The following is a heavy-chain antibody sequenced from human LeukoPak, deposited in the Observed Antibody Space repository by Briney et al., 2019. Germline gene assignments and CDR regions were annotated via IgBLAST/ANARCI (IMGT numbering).Heavy chain of an antibody. D-gene: IGHD3-22*01. CDR1: GFTFSSYD. Sequence: PGGSLRLSCAASGFTFSSYDMSWVRQAPGKGVEWVSVISVSGGSTTYADSVKGRFTISRDIPKNTLYLKMNSMRAEDTAVYYCAKDGSSGYYYFDYWGQGTLVTVSS. V-gene: IGHV3-23*01. CDR2: ISVSGGST. CDR3: AKDGSSGYYYFDY. J-gene: IGHJ4*02.